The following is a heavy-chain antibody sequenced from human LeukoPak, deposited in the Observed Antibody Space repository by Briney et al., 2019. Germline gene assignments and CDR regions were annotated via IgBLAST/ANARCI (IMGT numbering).Heavy chain of an antibody. D-gene: IGHD2-2*01. J-gene: IGHJ4*02. CDR3: ARGLLGYCSSTSCYAFDY. CDR2: ISSSGSTI. CDR1: GFTFSDYY. V-gene: IGHV3-11*04. Sequence: GGSLRLSCAASGFTFSDYYMSWIRQAPGKGLEWVSYISSSGSTIYYADSVKGRFTISRDNAKNSLYLQMNSLRAEDTAVYYCARGLLGYCSSTSCYAFDYWGQGTLVTVSS.